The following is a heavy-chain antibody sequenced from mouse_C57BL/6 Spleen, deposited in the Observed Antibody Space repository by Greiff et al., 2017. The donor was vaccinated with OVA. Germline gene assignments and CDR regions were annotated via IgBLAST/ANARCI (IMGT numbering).Heavy chain of an antibody. J-gene: IGHJ1*03. V-gene: IGHV14-4*01. CDR1: GFNIKDDY. D-gene: IGHD1-1*01. Sequence: EVQLQQSGAELVRPGASVKLSCTASGFNIKDDYMHWVKLRPEQGLEWIGWIDPENGDTEYASKFQGKATITADTSSNTAYLQLSSLTSEDTAVYYCTPYYYGYFDVWGTGTTVTVSS. CDR2: IDPENGDT. CDR3: TPYYYGYFDV.